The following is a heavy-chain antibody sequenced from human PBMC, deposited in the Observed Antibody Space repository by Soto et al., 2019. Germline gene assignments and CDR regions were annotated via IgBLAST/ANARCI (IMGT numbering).Heavy chain of an antibody. V-gene: IGHV1-69*01. Sequence: QVQLVQSGAEVKKPGSSVKVSCKASGGTFSSYAISWVRQAPGQGLEWVGGIIPIFGTANYAQKFQGRVTITADESTSTAYMELSSLRSEDTAVYYCARWGDSSGYYEFDYWGQGTLVTVSS. CDR2: IIPIFGTA. CDR3: ARWGDSSGYYEFDY. D-gene: IGHD3-22*01. CDR1: GGTFSSYA. J-gene: IGHJ4*02.